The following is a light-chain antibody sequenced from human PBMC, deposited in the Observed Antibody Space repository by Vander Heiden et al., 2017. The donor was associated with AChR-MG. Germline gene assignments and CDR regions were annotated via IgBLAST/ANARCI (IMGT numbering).Light chain of an antibody. J-gene: IGKJ4*01. V-gene: IGKV1-33*01. CDR2: DAS. Sequence: DIQTTQSPSPLSASVGDRVTITCQASQDIKNYLNWYQQKPGTAPKLLIYDASNLQTGVPSRFSGGGSGTDFTFTISTLQPEDIGTYYCQQYDNLPLTFGGGTKVESK. CDR3: QQYDNLPLT. CDR1: QDIKNY.